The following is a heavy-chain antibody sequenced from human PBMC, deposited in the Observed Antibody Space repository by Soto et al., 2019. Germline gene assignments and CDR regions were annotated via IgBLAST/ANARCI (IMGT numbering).Heavy chain of an antibody. V-gene: IGHV3-66*01. CDR2: IYSGGST. CDR1: GFTVSSNY. D-gene: IGHD4-17*01. CDR3: ARDLKLYGDPNAFDI. J-gene: IGHJ3*02. Sequence: GGSLRLSCAASGFTVSSNYMSWVRQAPGKGLEWVSVIYSGGSTYYADSVKGRFTISRDNSKNTLYLQMNSLRAEDTAVYYCARDLKLYGDPNAFDIWGQGTMVTVSS.